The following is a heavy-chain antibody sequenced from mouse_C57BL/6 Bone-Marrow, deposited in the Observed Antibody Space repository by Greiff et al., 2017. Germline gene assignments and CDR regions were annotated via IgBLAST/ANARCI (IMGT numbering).Heavy chain of an antibody. Sequence: EVKLVESGGGLVKPGGSLKLSCAASGFTFSSYAMSWVRQTPEKRLEWVATISDGGSYTYYPDKVKGRFTISRDNAKNNLYLQMSHLKSEDTAMYYCARLAFDYWGQGTTLTVSS. CDR2: ISDGGSYT. CDR3: ARLAFDY. CDR1: GFTFSSYA. J-gene: IGHJ2*01. V-gene: IGHV5-4*03.